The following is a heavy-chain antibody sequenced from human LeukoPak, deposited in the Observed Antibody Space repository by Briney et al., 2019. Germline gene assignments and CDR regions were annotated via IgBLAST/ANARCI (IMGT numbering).Heavy chain of an antibody. CDR1: GISFASYW. D-gene: IGHD3-22*01. CDR2: IGQDGTET. J-gene: IGHJ4*02. Sequence: PGGSLRLSCAASGISFASYWVTWVRQAPGRGREWVANIGQDGTETVYVGSMKDRFTISRDNARKLLFLQMTSLRADDTAVYYCAIPSSYDGSRYYHAYWGQGTLVSVSS. CDR3: AIPSSYDGSRYYHAY. V-gene: IGHV3-7*01.